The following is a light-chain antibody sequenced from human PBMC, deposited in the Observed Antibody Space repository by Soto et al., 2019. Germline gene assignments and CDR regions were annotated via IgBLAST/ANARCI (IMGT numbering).Light chain of an antibody. CDR2: GVS. Sequence: EVVLTQSPGTLSLSPGERATLYCRSSQTVNSNSLAWYQQKPGQAPRLLIYGVSNGATGIPDRFSGSGSGTEFTLTISSLQSEDFAVYYCQQYNNWPPWTFGQGTKVDIK. J-gene: IGKJ1*01. CDR3: QQYNNWPPWT. V-gene: IGKV3D-15*01. CDR1: QTVNSN.